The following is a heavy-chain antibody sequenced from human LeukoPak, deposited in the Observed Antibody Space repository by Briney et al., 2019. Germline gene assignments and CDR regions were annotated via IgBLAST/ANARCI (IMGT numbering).Heavy chain of an antibody. D-gene: IGHD3-22*01. CDR1: GFIFSNYA. J-gene: IGHJ4*02. Sequence: GGPLILSCATSGFIFSNYAVNWVRQAPGKGLEWVSYISSGSTTIYYADSVKGRFTISRDNAKNSLYLQMNSLRAEDTAVYYCAREVYYYDSSGFYYSGGFGYWGQGTLLTVSS. CDR3: AREVYYYDSSGFYYSGGFGY. CDR2: ISSGSTTI. V-gene: IGHV3-48*01.